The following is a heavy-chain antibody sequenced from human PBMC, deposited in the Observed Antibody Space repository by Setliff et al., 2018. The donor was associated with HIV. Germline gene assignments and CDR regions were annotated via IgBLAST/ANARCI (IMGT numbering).Heavy chain of an antibody. Sequence: PSETLSLTCGVSGVSISTNTYYWGWVRQPPGKGLEWVGSIYYSGSTNYNPSLKSRVTISVDTSKNQFSLKLSSVTAADTAVYYCARHWLKPIQELQQLPLLDYFDYWGQGTLVTVSS. CDR2: IYYSGST. CDR3: ARHWLKPIQELQQLPLLDYFDY. V-gene: IGHV4-39*01. D-gene: IGHD6-13*01. CDR1: GVSISTNTYY. J-gene: IGHJ4*02.